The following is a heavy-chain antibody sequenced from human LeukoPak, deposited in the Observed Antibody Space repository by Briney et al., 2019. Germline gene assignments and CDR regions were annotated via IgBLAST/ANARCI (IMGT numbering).Heavy chain of an antibody. CDR3: ARGHIVVVPAAIYYYYYYMDV. V-gene: IGHV4-61*02. CDR2: IYTSGST. CDR1: GGSISSGSYY. D-gene: IGHD2-2*01. Sequence: SETLSLTCTVSGGSISSGSYYWSWIRQPAGKGLEWIGRIYTSGSTNYNPSLKSRVTISVDTSKNQFSLKLSSVTAADTAVYYCARGHIVVVPAAIYYYYYYMDVWGKGTTVTVSS. J-gene: IGHJ6*03.